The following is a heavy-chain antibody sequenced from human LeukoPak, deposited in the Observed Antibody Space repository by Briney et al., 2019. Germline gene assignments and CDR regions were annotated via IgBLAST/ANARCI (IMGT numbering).Heavy chain of an antibody. D-gene: IGHD3-22*01. J-gene: IGHJ4*02. V-gene: IGHV1-18*01. CDR1: GYTFTRYG. CDR2: INAYNGDT. Sequence: ASVKVSCKASGYTFTRYGISWVRQVPGQGLGSMGWINAYNGDTNYAQKLQGRVTMTTDTSTSTDYMELRSLRSDDTAVYYCARDEGSYYDYFDYWGQGTQVTVSS. CDR3: ARDEGSYYDYFDY.